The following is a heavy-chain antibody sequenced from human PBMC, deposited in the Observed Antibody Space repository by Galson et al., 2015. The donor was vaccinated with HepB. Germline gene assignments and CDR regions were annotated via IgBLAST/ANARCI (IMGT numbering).Heavy chain of an antibody. J-gene: IGHJ1*01. CDR3: ATFRPASMVRGVIRTPPEYSHH. CDR1: GYSFTSYW. CDR2: INPDDSDT. Sequence: QSGAEVKKPGESLKISCKTSGYSFTSYWIGWVRQMPGKGLEWMGIINPDDSDTKYSPSFQGQVTISADKSIRTAYLQWSSLKTSDTAMYYCATFRPASMVRGVIRTPPEYSHHWGQGTLVTVPS. D-gene: IGHD3-10*01. V-gene: IGHV5-51*01.